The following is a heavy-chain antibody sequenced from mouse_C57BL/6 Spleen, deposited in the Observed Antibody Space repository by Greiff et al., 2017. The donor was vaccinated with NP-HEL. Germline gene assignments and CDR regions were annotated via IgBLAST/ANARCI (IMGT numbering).Heavy chain of an antibody. Sequence: VQLHQSGAELVRPGTSVKVSCKASGYAFTNYLIEWVKQRPGQGLEWIGVINPGSGGTNYNEKFKGKATLTADKSSSTAYMQLSSLTSEDSAVYFCARSTMVTVMDYWGQGTSVTVSS. J-gene: IGHJ4*01. CDR2: INPGSGGT. D-gene: IGHD2-2*01. V-gene: IGHV1-54*01. CDR3: ARSTMVTVMDY. CDR1: GYAFTNYL.